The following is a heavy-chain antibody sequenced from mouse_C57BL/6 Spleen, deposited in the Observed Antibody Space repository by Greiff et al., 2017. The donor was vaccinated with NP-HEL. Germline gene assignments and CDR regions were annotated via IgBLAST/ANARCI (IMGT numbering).Heavy chain of an antibody. J-gene: IGHJ4*01. Sequence: QVQLKQSGPELVKPGASVKISCKASGYAFSSSWMNWVKQRPGKGLEWIGRIYPGDGDTNYNGKFKGKATLTADKSSSTAYMQLSSLTSEDSAVYFCARGGDYVRYYYAMDYWGQGTSVTVSS. CDR1: GYAFSSSW. V-gene: IGHV1-82*01. D-gene: IGHD1-1*01. CDR2: IYPGDGDT. CDR3: ARGGDYVRYYYAMDY.